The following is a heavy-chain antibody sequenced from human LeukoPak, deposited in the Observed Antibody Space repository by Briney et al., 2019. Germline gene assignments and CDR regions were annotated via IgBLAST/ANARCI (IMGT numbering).Heavy chain of an antibody. CDR2: IYHTGKT. J-gene: IGHJ5*02. Sequence: SETLSLTCTVSRGSITSTDHYWAWIRQPPGKALEWIGSIYHTGKTFYSPSLKSRLSMSIDTSKSQFSLKLSSVTAADTAVYYCARVMLDGRWFDPWGQGTLVTVSS. V-gene: IGHV4-39*07. CDR3: ARVMLDGRWFDP. D-gene: IGHD2-8*01. CDR1: RGSITSTDHY.